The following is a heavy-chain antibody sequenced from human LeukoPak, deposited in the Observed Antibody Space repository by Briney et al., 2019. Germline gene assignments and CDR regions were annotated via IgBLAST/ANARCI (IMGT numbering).Heavy chain of an antibody. CDR2: IGDAGT. D-gene: IGHD3-16*01. CDR3: AKNLGPFDV. CDR1: GFTFNDFA. V-gene: IGHV3-23*01. J-gene: IGHJ3*01. Sequence: PGGSLRLSCAASGFTFNDFAMTWVRQAPGKGLEWVSSIGDAGTYYADSVEGRFTISRDNSKNMLYLQLNSLRAGDMAMYYCAKNLGPFDVRGQGTMVTVSS.